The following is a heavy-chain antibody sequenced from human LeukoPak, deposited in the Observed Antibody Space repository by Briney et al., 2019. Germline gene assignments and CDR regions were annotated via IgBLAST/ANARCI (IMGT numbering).Heavy chain of an antibody. CDR3: ARSGFGSGISFDL. Sequence: ASVKVSCKASGYTFATYDINWVRQATGQGLEWMGWMNPNSGDTGYPQKFQGRVTMTRDTSITTAYMELSSLRSEDTAVYYCARSGFGSGISFDLWGQGTLVTVSS. CDR2: MNPNSGDT. J-gene: IGHJ5*02. D-gene: IGHD3-10*01. CDR1: GYTFATYD. V-gene: IGHV1-8*01.